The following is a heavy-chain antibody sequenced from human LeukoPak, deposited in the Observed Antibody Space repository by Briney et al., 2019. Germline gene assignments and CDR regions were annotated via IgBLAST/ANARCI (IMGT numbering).Heavy chain of an antibody. CDR3: ASCYDFWSGLFDP. Sequence: SETLSLTCAVYGGSFSGYYWSWIRQPPGKGLEWIGEINHSGSTNYIPSLKSRVTISVDTSKNQFSLKLSSVTAADTAVYYCASCYDFWSGLFDPWGQGTLVTVSS. CDR2: INHSGST. CDR1: GGSFSGYY. J-gene: IGHJ5*02. V-gene: IGHV4-34*01. D-gene: IGHD3-3*01.